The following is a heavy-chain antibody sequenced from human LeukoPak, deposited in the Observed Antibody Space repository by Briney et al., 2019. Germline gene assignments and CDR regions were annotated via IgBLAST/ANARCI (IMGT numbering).Heavy chain of an antibody. CDR3: ARVAGGWFDP. CDR1: GFTFSSYS. J-gene: IGHJ5*02. Sequence: GGSLRLSCAASGFTFSSYSMNWVRQAPGKGLEWVSSISSSSYIYYADSVRGRFTISRDNAKNSLYLQMNSLRAEDTAVYYCARVAGGWFDPWGQGTLVTVSS. CDR2: ISSSSYI. V-gene: IGHV3-21*01.